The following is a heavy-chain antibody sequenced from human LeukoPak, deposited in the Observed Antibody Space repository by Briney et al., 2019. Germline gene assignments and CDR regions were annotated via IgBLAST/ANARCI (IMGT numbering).Heavy chain of an antibody. CDR1: GFTFSSYG. J-gene: IGHJ4*02. CDR2: IWYDGSNK. Sequence: GGSLRLSCAASGFTFSSYGMHWVRQAPGKGLEWVAVIWYDGSNKYYADSVKGRFTISRDNSKNTLYLQMNSLRTEDTAVYYCARKTGMTGEAFEYWGQGTLVTVSS. V-gene: IGHV3-33*01. D-gene: IGHD1-1*01. CDR3: ARKTGMTGEAFEY.